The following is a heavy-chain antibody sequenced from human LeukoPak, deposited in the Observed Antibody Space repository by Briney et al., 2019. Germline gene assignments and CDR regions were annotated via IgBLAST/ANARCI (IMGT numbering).Heavy chain of an antibody. CDR2: ISAYNGNP. CDR3: ARDRGIVIAFGGVGDAFDI. CDR1: GYTFTSYG. D-gene: IGHD3-16*01. Sequence: ASVKVSCKASGYTFTSYGISWVRQAPGQGLEWMGWISAYNGNPNYAQKLQGGVTMTIDTSTSTAYLELRSLRSDDAAVYYCARDRGIVIAFGGVGDAFDIWGQGTMVTVSS. J-gene: IGHJ3*02. V-gene: IGHV1-18*01.